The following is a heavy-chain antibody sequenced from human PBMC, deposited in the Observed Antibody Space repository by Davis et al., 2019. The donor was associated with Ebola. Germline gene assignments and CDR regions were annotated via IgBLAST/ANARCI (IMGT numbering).Heavy chain of an antibody. Sequence: PGGSLRLSCAASGFTFSRYAMHSVRQTPGKALEWVAVISFDGSNKYYTDSVKGRFTISRDNSKDTLYLQMNSLRPEDTAVHYCARDRELLGRGLDYWGQGILVIVSS. CDR1: GFTFSRYA. CDR3: ARDRELLGRGLDY. CDR2: ISFDGSNK. V-gene: IGHV3-30-3*01. J-gene: IGHJ4*02. D-gene: IGHD1-7*01.